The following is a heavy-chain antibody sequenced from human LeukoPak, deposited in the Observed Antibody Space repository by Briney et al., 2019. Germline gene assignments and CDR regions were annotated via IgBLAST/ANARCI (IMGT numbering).Heavy chain of an antibody. J-gene: IGHJ6*02. D-gene: IGHD3-10*01. Sequence: GGSLRLSCAASGFTFSDHHMNWVRQAPGKGLEWVSYISSGGTTIYTADSVKGRFTISRDNANNSLYLQMNSLRVEDTAVYFCVRDRRSGALWFREPLLPTDYYYGMDVWGQGTTVIVSS. CDR1: GFTFSDHH. V-gene: IGHV3-11*01. CDR2: ISSGGTTI. CDR3: VRDRRSGALWFREPLLPTDYYYGMDV.